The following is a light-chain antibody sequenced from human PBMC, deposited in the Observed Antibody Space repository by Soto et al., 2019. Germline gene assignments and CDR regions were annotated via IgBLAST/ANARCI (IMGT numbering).Light chain of an antibody. V-gene: IGLV4-69*01. Sequence: QPVLTQSPSASASLGASVKLTCTLSSGHSTYAIAWHQQQPEKGPRYLMKLNSDGRHSRGDGIPARFSGSSSGAERYLTISRLQSEDEADYYCQTWGTGIRVFGGGTKLTVL. CDR2: LNSDGRH. CDR1: SGHSTYA. J-gene: IGLJ2*01. CDR3: QTWGTGIRV.